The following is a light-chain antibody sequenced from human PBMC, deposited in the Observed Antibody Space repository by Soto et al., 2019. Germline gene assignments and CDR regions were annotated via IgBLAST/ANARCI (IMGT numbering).Light chain of an antibody. J-gene: IGLJ2*01. Sequence: QSALTQPRSVSGSPGQSVTISCTGTSSDVGGYNYVSWYQQHPGKAPKLMIYDVSNRPSGVPDRFSGSKSGNTASLTISGLQAEDEADYYCCSYAGSYTTPVIFGGGTQLTVL. V-gene: IGLV2-11*01. CDR2: DVS. CDR1: SSDVGGYNY. CDR3: CSYAGSYTTPVI.